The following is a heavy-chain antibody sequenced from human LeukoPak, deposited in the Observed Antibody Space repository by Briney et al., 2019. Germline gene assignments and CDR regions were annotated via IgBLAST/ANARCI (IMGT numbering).Heavy chain of an antibody. V-gene: IGHV1-18*01. J-gene: IGHJ6*02. CDR3: ARHARGYSYGYYYGMDV. D-gene: IGHD5-18*01. CDR1: GYTFTSYG. Sequence: ASVKVSCKASGYTFTSYGISWVRQAPGQGLEWMGWISAYNGNTNYAQKLQGRVTMTTDTSTSTAYMELRSLRSDDTAVYYCARHARGYSYGYYYGMDVWGQGTTVTVSS. CDR2: ISAYNGNT.